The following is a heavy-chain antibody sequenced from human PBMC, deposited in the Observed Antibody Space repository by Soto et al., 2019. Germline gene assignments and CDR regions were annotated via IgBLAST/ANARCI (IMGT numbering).Heavy chain of an antibody. V-gene: IGHV4-31*03. CDR3: AREASGSGSSLPFDY. CDR1: GGSISSGGYY. CDR2: IYYSGST. D-gene: IGHD3-10*01. J-gene: IGHJ4*02. Sequence: QVQLQESGPGLVKPSQTLSLTCTVSGGSISSGGYYWSWIRQHPGKGLEWIGYIYYSGSTYYNPSLTSRVTISVDTSKNQFSLKLSSVTAADTAVYYCAREASGSGSSLPFDYWGQGTLVTVSS.